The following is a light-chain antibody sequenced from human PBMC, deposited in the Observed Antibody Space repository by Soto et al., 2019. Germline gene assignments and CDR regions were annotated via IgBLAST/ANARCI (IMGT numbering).Light chain of an antibody. CDR2: DVD. Sequence: QSALTQPRSVSGSAGQSVTISCTGTRDNYVSWYQQHPGKAPQFMIYDVDKRASGGHDRFSGSKSGNTASLTISGLQAEDEAYYFCCSYAGSSTTVVFGGGTKLTV. CDR3: CSYAGSSTTVV. V-gene: IGLV2-11*01. CDR1: RDNY. J-gene: IGLJ2*01.